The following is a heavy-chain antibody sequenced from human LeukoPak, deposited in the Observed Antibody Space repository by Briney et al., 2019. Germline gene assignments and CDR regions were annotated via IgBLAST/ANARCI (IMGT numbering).Heavy chain of an antibody. Sequence: ASVNVSCKASGYTFTSYDINWVRQATGQGLEWMGWMNPNSGNTGYAQKFQGRVTMTRNTSISTAYMELSSLRSEDTAVYYCARRGFGELLIYYYYMDVWGKGTTVTVSS. J-gene: IGHJ6*03. CDR1: GYTFTSYD. CDR2: MNPNSGNT. CDR3: ARRGFGELLIYYYYMDV. D-gene: IGHD3-10*01. V-gene: IGHV1-8*01.